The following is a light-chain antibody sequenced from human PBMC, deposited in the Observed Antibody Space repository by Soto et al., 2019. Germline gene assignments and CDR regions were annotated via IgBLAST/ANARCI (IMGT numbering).Light chain of an antibody. CDR3: QQYYTPLTWT. CDR1: QSVLYSSNNKNY. J-gene: IGKJ1*01. Sequence: DIVMTQSPDSLAVSLGERATINCKSSQSVLYSSNNKNYLAWYQQKPGQPPKLLIYWASTRESGVPDRFSGSGSGTDFTLTISSRQAEDVAVYYCQQYYTPLTWTFGQGTKVEIK. CDR2: WAS. V-gene: IGKV4-1*01.